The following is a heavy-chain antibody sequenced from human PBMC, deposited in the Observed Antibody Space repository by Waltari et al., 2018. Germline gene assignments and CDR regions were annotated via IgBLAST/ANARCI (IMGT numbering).Heavy chain of an antibody. Sequence: QLQLQESGPGLVKPSETLSLTCTVSGGSISSSSYYWGWIRQPPGKGLEWIGIIYYSGSTYYNPSLKSRVTISVDTSKNQFSLKLSSVTAADTAVYYCARGARIAARPSYFDYWGQGTLVTVSS. D-gene: IGHD6-6*01. CDR1: GGSISSSSYY. CDR3: ARGARIAARPSYFDY. J-gene: IGHJ4*02. V-gene: IGHV4-39*07. CDR2: IYYSGST.